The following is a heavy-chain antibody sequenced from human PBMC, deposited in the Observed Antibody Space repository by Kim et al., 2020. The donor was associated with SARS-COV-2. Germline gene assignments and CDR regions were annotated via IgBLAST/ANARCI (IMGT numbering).Heavy chain of an antibody. J-gene: IGHJ4*02. CDR2: IHKTGWT. Sequence: SETLSLTCSVSGDLSDSINTYFWSWIRQSPERGLEWIAYIHKTGWTESNPSLKSRVTISIDTSRKQFSLRLSSVTATDTAIYYGARHKGALAGSRAFDSWGQGLQVTVSS. V-gene: IGHV4-59*08. CDR3: ARHKGALAGSRAFDS. D-gene: IGHD3-10*01. CDR1: GDLSDSINTYF.